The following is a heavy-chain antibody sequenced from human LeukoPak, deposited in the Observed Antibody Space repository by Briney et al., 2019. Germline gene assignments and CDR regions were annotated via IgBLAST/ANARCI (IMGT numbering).Heavy chain of an antibody. V-gene: IGHV1-69*05. Sequence: SVKVSCKASGGTFSSYAISWVRQATGQGLEWMGGIIPIFGTANYAQKFQGRVTITTDSSTSTAYMVLSSLRSEDTAVYYCARIKDSSPYVFDIWGQGTMVTVSS. CDR2: IIPIFGTA. D-gene: IGHD6-6*01. J-gene: IGHJ3*02. CDR3: ARIKDSSPYVFDI. CDR1: GGTFSSYA.